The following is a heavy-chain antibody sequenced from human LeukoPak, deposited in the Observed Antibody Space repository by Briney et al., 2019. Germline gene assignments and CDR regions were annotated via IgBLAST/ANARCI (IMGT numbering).Heavy chain of an antibody. CDR3: ASIVVVTAMRPDDAFDI. J-gene: IGHJ3*02. CDR1: GFTVSSNY. CDR2: IYSGGST. D-gene: IGHD2-21*02. Sequence: QPGGSLRLSCAASGFTVSSNYMSWVRQAPGKGLEWVSVIYSGGSTYYADSVKGRFTISRDNSKNTLYLQMNSLRAEDTAVYYCASIVVVTAMRPDDAFDIWGQGTMVTVSS. V-gene: IGHV3-53*05.